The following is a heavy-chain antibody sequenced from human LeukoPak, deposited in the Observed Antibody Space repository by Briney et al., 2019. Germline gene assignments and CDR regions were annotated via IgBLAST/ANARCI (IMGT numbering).Heavy chain of an antibody. Sequence: ASVKVSCKASGYTFTGYYMHWVRQAPGQGLEWMGWINPNSGGTNYAQKFQGRVTMTRDTSISTAYMELSRLRSGDTAVYYCARGPFIMITFGGVIVPPVSYWGQGTLVTVSS. CDR3: ARGPFIMITFGGVIVPPVSY. V-gene: IGHV1-2*02. J-gene: IGHJ4*02. CDR2: INPNSGGT. CDR1: GYTFTGYY. D-gene: IGHD3-16*02.